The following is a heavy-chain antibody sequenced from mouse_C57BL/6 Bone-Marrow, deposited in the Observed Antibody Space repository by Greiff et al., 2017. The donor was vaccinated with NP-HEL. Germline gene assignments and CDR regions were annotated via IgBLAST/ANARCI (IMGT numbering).Heavy chain of an antibody. CDR2: IDPSDSYT. CDR3: ARVGLYGSSSAWFAY. J-gene: IGHJ3*01. CDR1: GYTFTSYW. V-gene: IGHV1-50*01. D-gene: IGHD1-1*01. Sequence: VQLKQPGAELVKPGASVKLSCKASGYTFTSYWMQWVKQRPGQGLEWIGEIDPSDSYTNYNQKFKGKATLTVDTSSSTAYMQLSSLTSEDSAVYYCARVGLYGSSSAWFAYWGQGTLVTVSA.